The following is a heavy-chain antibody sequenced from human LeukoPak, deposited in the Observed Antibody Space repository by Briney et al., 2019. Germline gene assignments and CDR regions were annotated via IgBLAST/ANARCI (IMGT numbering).Heavy chain of an antibody. J-gene: IGHJ4*02. CDR2: ISSSSSYI. CDR3: ARDKKEVPAARWWYSSSWYSLDY. Sequence: GGSLRLSCAASGFTFSSYSMNWVRQAPGKGLEWVSSISSSSSYIYYADSVKGRFTISRDNAKNSLYLQMNSLRAEDTAVYYCARDKKEVPAARWWYSSSWYSLDYWGQGTLVTVSS. CDR1: GFTFSSYS. D-gene: IGHD6-13*01. V-gene: IGHV3-21*01.